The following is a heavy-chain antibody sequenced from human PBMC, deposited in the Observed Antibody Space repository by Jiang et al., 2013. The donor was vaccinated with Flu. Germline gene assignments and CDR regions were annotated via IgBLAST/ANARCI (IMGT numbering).Heavy chain of an antibody. CDR3: AKVADMTTVTTDAFDI. CDR2: ISGSGGST. CDR1: GFTFSSYA. V-gene: IGHV3-23*04. D-gene: IGHD4-17*01. J-gene: IGHJ3*02. Sequence: VQLVESGGGLVQPGGSLRLSCAASGFTFSSYAMSWVRQAPGKGLEWVSAISGSGGSTYYADSVKGRFTISRDNSKNTLYLQMNSLRAEDTAVYYCAKVADMTTVTTDAFDIWGQGTMVTVSS.